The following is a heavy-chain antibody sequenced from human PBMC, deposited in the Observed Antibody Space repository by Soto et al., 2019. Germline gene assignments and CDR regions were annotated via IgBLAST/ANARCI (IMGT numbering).Heavy chain of an antibody. CDR3: ARDIDSSDYYGMDV. CDR2: IWYDGSNK. Sequence: QVQLVESGGGVVQPGRSLRLSCAASGFTFSSYGMHWVRQAPGKGLEWVAVIWYDGSNKYYADSVKGRFTISRDNSKNTLYLQMNSLRAEDTAVYYCARDIDSSDYYGMDVWGQGTTVTVSS. CDR1: GFTFSSYG. J-gene: IGHJ6*02. D-gene: IGHD6-19*01. V-gene: IGHV3-33*01.